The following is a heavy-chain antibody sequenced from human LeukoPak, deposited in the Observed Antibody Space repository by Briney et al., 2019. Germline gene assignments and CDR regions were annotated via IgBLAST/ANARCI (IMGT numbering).Heavy chain of an antibody. D-gene: IGHD3-3*01. J-gene: IGHJ6*03. CDR1: GFTFSSYW. V-gene: IGHV3-74*01. CDR3: ARGPLTIFGVVVGDNYYYMDV. CDR2: INSDGSST. Sequence: GGSLRLSCAASGFTFSSYWMHWVRQAPGKGLVWVSRINSDGSSTSYADSAKGRFTISRDNAKNTLYLQMNSLRAEDTAVYYCARGPLTIFGVVVGDNYYYMDVWGKGTTVTVSS.